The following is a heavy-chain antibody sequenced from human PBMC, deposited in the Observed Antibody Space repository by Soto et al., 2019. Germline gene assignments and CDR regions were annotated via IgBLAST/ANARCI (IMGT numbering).Heavy chain of an antibody. Sequence: QVQLVQSGGEVKKPGASVKVSCKASGYTFTTYGISWVRQAPGQGLEWMGWISAYNGNTSYAQKLQGRVTMTTDTPTSTAYMELMSLRSDDTAVYYCARVFFRLFAFDIWGQGTMVTVSS. CDR3: ARVFFRLFAFDI. CDR1: GYTFTTYG. CDR2: ISAYNGNT. V-gene: IGHV1-18*01. J-gene: IGHJ3*02. D-gene: IGHD3-22*01.